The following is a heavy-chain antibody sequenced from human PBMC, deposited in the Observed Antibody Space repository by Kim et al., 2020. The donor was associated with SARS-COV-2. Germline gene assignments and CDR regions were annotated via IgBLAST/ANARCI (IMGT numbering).Heavy chain of an antibody. CDR1: GFTVSNTY. D-gene: IGHD5-12*01. CDR3: ANASRGDGYWDYFGMDV. J-gene: IGHJ6*01. CDR2: IYTSGDT. V-gene: IGHV3-53*04. Sequence: GGSLRLSCAASGFTVSNTYVAWIRQTPGKGLEWLSVIYTSGDTYYTDSVKGRFIISRHNSENTGYLQMNSLRADDTAVYYCANASRGDGYWDYFGMDVWG.